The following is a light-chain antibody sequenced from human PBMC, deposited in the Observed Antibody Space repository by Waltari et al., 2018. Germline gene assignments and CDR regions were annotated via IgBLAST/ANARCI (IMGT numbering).Light chain of an antibody. J-gene: IGKJ3*01. V-gene: IGKV1-39*01. CDR3: QQSYSTFT. CDR2: AAS. Sequence: DIQMTQSPSSLSASVGDRVTITCRASQSISSYLNWYQQKPGKAPKLLIYAASSLQSGVPSRFSGSGYGTDFTLTISRLQPEDFATYYCQQSYSTFTFGPGTKVDIK. CDR1: QSISSY.